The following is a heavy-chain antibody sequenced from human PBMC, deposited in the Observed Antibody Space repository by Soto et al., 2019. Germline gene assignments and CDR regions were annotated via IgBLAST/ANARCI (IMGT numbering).Heavy chain of an antibody. CDR1: GGNFSRDS. J-gene: IGHJ4*02. CDR2: VIPMFDTP. V-gene: IGHV1-69*12. D-gene: IGHD2-15*01. CDR3: ARSGGLDRDFNY. Sequence: QVQLVQSGAEVKEPGASVEVSCKASGGNFSRDSFSLVRQAPGQRLGWMGGVIPMFDTPIYAQKFQDRVTITADESTSTAYMQLSSLRSGDTAVYYCARSGGLDRDFNYWGQGSLVTVSS.